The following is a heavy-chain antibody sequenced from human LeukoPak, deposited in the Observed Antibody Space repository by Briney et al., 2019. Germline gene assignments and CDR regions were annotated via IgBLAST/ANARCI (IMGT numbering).Heavy chain of an antibody. CDR3: AKQHDDTSGLYYPYFDY. Sequence: PGGSLRLSCAASGFTFNTHAMSWVRQAPGKGLEWVSAISGRGGSTHYADSVKGRFTISRDNSKNALYLQMNSLRAEDTAVYYCAKQHDDTSGLYYPYFDYWGQGTLVIASS. V-gene: IGHV3-23*01. CDR2: ISGRGGST. D-gene: IGHD3-22*01. J-gene: IGHJ4*02. CDR1: GFTFNTHA.